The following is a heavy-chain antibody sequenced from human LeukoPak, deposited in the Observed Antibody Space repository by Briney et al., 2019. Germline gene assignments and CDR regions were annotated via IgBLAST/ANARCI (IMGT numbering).Heavy chain of an antibody. J-gene: IGHJ6*04. Sequence: ASVKVSCKASGYTFTSYYMHWVRQAPGQGLEWMGIINPSGGSTSYAQKFQGRVTMTRDTSTSTVYMELSSLRSEDAAVYYCARRGVPAAPMDVWGKGTTVTVSS. CDR1: GYTFTSYY. D-gene: IGHD2-2*01. CDR2: INPSGGST. V-gene: IGHV1-46*01. CDR3: ARRGVPAAPMDV.